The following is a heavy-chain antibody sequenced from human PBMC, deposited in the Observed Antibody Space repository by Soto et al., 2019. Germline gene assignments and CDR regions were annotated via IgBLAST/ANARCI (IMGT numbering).Heavy chain of an antibody. CDR3: ARGVNYYDSSGFYPRDY. J-gene: IGHJ4*02. CDR1: GYSITTGYY. CDR2: VYHSGRT. V-gene: IGHV4-38-2*01. D-gene: IGHD3-22*01. Sequence: SETLSLTCAVSGYSITTGYYGGWVRRPPGEGLEWIGSVYHSGRTSYNPSLESRVTISVDTSKNQFSLRLRSVTAADTAVYYCARGVNYYDSSGFYPRDYWGQGILVTVSS.